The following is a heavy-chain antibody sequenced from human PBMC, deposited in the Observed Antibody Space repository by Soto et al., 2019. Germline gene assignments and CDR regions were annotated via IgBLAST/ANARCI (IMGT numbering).Heavy chain of an antibody. J-gene: IGHJ4*02. CDR3: AKYQGYCSGNCYLLGWQFDY. V-gene: IGHV3-23*01. CDR1: GFTFSSYV. D-gene: IGHD2-15*01. CDR2: ISDSGDST. Sequence: GGSLRLSCTASGFTFSSYVMAWVRQAPGKGLKWVSAISDSGDSTYYADSVKGRFTISRDNSKNTLYLQVNSLRAEDTAVYYCAKYQGYCSGNCYLLGWQFDYWGQGTLVTVSS.